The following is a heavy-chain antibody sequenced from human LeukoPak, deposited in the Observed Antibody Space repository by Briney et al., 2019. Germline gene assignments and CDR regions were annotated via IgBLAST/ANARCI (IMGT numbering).Heavy chain of an antibody. Sequence: GASVKVSCKASGYTFTGYYMLWVRQAPGQGLEWMGWINPNSGGTNYAQKLQGRVTMTRDTSISTAYMELGRLRSDDTAVYYCARSKEKRTTVTTPSFLDYWGQGTLVTVSS. D-gene: IGHD4-17*01. CDR3: ARSKEKRTTVTTPSFLDY. J-gene: IGHJ4*02. V-gene: IGHV1-2*02. CDR2: INPNSGGT. CDR1: GYTFTGYY.